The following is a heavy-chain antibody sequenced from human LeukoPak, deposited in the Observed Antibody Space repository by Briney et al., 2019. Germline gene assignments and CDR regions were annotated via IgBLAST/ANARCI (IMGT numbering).Heavy chain of an antibody. CDR1: GGSISSSSYY. D-gene: IGHD1-20*01. J-gene: IGHJ4*02. V-gene: IGHV4-39*01. CDR3: ARRGIFDY. Sequence: SETLSLTCTVSGGSISSSSYYWGWIRQPPGKGLEWIGSIYYSGSTYYNPSLKSRVTISVDTSKNQFSLKLSSVTAADTAVYYRARRGIFDYWGQGTLVTVSS. CDR2: IYYSGST.